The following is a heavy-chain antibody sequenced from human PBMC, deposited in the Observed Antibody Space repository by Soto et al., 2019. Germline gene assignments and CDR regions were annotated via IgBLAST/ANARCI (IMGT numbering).Heavy chain of an antibody. CDR2: ISDSSNTI. CDR1: GFTFNSHT. J-gene: IGHJ4*02. CDR3: TRELCY. Sequence: EVQLVESGGGLVQPGGSLRLSCAASGFTFNSHTMNWVRQAPGKGLEWLSYISDSSNTIYYADSVKGRFTISRDNAKNSLYLQMNSLRAEDTAVYYCTRELCYWGQGTLVTVSA. V-gene: IGHV3-48*04.